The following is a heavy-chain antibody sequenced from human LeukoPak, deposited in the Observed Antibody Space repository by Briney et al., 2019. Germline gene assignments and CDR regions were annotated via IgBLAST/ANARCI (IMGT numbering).Heavy chain of an antibody. D-gene: IGHD6-19*01. CDR1: GFTFSSYE. Sequence: PGGSLRLSCTASGFTFSSYEMNWVRQAPGKGLEWVSYISISGSIIYYADSVKGRFTISRDNAKNSLYLQMNSLRAEDTAVYYCAKEKSGTLSIAVAGPFDYWGQGTLVTVSS. V-gene: IGHV3-48*03. J-gene: IGHJ4*02. CDR2: ISISGSII. CDR3: AKEKSGTLSIAVAGPFDY.